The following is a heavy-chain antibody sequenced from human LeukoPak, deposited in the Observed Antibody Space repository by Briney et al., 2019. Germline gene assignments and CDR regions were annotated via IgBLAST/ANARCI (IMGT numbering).Heavy chain of an antibody. D-gene: IGHD2-2*01. CDR1: GGSISSYY. CDR3: ARHLPYCSSTSCSDAFDI. V-gene: IGHV4-4*09. CDR2: IYTSGST. J-gene: IGHJ3*02. Sequence: PSETLSLTCTVSGGSISSYYWSWIRQPPGKGLEWIGYIYTSGSTNYNPSLKSRVTISVDTSKNQFSLKLSSVTAADTAVYYCARHLPYCSSTSCSDAFDIWGQGTMVTGSS.